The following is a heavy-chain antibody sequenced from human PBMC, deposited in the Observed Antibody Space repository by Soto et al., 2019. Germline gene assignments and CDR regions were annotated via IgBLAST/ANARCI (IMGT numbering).Heavy chain of an antibody. Sequence: EVQLVESGGGLVKPGGSLRLSCEASGFSFSDYSMNWVRQAPGKGLEWVSAISSSSIYIYYADSVKGRFTISRDNAKNSLYLQMNSLRAEDTAVYYCARDAIAVAGAGSYYGMDVWGQGTTVTVSS. V-gene: IGHV3-21*01. D-gene: IGHD6-19*01. CDR2: ISSSSIYI. CDR1: GFSFSDYS. J-gene: IGHJ6*02. CDR3: ARDAIAVAGAGSYYGMDV.